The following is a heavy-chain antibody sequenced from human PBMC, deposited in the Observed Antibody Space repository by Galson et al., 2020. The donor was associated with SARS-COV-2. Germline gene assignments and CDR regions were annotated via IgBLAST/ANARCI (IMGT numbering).Heavy chain of an antibody. CDR3: ATATPITMTGWFDP. Sequence: ASAKVSCKVSGYTLTELSMHWVRQAPGKGLEWMGGFDPEDGQTIYAQKFQGRVTMTEDTSTDTAYMELSSLRSEDTAVYYCATATPITMTGWFDPWGQGTLVTVSS. J-gene: IGHJ5*02. V-gene: IGHV1-24*01. CDR1: GYTLTELS. CDR2: FDPEDGQT. D-gene: IGHD3-22*01.